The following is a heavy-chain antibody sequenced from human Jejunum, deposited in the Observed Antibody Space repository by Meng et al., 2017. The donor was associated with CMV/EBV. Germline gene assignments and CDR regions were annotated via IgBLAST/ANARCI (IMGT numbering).Heavy chain of an antibody. CDR1: GFIFSSYS. V-gene: IGHV3-21*01. Sequence: SGFIFSSYSMNWVRQAPEKGLEWVSGISSSSTYIYYADSVKGRFTISRDNAKNSLYLQMSSLRAEDTAVYYCAKSLYDFWSGQDFWGQGTLVTVSS. J-gene: IGHJ4*02. D-gene: IGHD3-3*01. CDR2: ISSSSTYI. CDR3: AKSLYDFWSGQDF.